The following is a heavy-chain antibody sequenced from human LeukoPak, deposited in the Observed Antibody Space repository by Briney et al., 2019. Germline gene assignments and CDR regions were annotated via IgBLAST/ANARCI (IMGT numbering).Heavy chain of an antibody. CDR2: IYSGGST. V-gene: IGHV3-53*01. J-gene: IGHJ6*02. D-gene: IGHD4-17*01. CDR1: GFTVSTNY. Sequence: SGGSLRLSCAASGFTVSTNYMNWVRQAPGKGLEWVSVIYSGGSTYYADSVKGRFTISRDNSKNTLYLQMNSLRAEDTAVYYCARDTVTTFRFRDYYYYGMDVWGQGTMVTVSS. CDR3: ARDTVTTFRFRDYYYYGMDV.